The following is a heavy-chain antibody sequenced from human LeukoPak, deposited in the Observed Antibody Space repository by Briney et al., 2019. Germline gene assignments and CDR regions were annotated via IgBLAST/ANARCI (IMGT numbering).Heavy chain of an antibody. CDR2: ISSSSSYI. CDR1: GFTFSSYS. Sequence: GGSLRLSCAASGFTFSSYSMNWVRQAPGQGLEWVSSISSSSSYIYYADSVKGRFTISRDNAKNSLYLQMNSLRAEDTAVYYCAREAYSSSWYDYWGQGTLVTVSS. D-gene: IGHD6-13*01. CDR3: AREAYSSSWYDY. J-gene: IGHJ4*02. V-gene: IGHV3-21*01.